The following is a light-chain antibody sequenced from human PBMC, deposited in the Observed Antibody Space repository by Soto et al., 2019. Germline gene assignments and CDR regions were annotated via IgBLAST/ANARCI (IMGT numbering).Light chain of an antibody. V-gene: IGLV3-21*04. Sequence: SYELTQPPSVSVAPGKTASITCGANNIGGKSVHWYQQKPGQAPVLVVYFDSGRPSGIPERFSGSNSGNTATLTISSVEAGDEDDYYCQVWDSSSDQGVFGSGTKLTVL. CDR3: QVWDSSSDQGV. CDR2: FDS. CDR1: NIGGKS. J-gene: IGLJ1*01.